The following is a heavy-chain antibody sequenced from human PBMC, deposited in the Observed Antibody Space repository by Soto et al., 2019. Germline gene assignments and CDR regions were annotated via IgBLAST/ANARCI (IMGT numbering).Heavy chain of an antibody. CDR1: GGSVSSGSYY. CDR3: ARDKRRRPPDYYYYYGMDG. V-gene: IGHV4-61*01. D-gene: IGHD6-25*01. CDR2: IYYSGST. Sequence: SETLSLTCTVSGGSVSSGSYYWSWIRQPPGKGLEWIGYIYYSGSTNYNPSLKSRVTISVDTSKNQFSLKLSSVTAADTAVYYWARDKRRRPPDYYYYYGMDGWGKGTTVTVPS. J-gene: IGHJ6*04.